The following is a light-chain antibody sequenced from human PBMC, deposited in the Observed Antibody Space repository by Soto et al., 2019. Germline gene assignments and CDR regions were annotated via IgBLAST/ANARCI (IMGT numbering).Light chain of an antibody. V-gene: IGKV1-39*01. J-gene: IGKJ5*01. CDR2: GVS. Sequence: DSQMTQSPSFVSASVGDRVTITCRASQSIGKHLNWYQQKPGKAPKFLVYGVSKLQSGVPSRFTGSGSGTDFTLTVNDLQPEDFATYYCQKSYSSPTTFGQGTRLEIK. CDR3: QKSYSSPTT. CDR1: QSIGKH.